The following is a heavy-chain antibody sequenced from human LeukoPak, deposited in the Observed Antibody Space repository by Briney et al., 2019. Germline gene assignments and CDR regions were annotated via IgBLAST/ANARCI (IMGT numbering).Heavy chain of an antibody. Sequence: PSETLSLTCTVSGGSISSGGYYWSWIRQHPGRGVEWSGYIYYSGSTYYNPARKGRVTISVDTSKNHSSLNLSSLPAADPAAYYCARLGGYSHAFDICGQGTMVTVSS. J-gene: IGHJ3*02. CDR2: IYYSGST. CDR3: ARLGGYSHAFDI. CDR1: GGSISSGGYY. V-gene: IGHV4-31*03. D-gene: IGHD3-22*01.